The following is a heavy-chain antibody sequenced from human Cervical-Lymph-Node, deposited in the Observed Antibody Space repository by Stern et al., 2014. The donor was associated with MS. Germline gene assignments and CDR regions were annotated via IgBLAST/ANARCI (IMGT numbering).Heavy chain of an antibody. V-gene: IGHV3-66*02. D-gene: IGHD4-17*01. Sequence: EVQLVESGGGLVQPGGSQRLSCAASGFNVEGFYMTWVRQAPGKGLKWVSLMFTGGAAYYADSVKGRFTISRDDSKKTVHLQMNSLRVDDTAVYYCARGNYGDFLLDYWGQGTLVTVSS. CDR2: MFTGGAA. CDR3: ARGNYGDFLLDY. CDR1: GFNVEGFY. J-gene: IGHJ4*02.